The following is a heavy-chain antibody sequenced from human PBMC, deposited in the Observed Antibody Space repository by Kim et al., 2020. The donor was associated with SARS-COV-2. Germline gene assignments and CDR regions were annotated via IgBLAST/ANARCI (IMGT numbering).Heavy chain of an antibody. CDR3: ARDPSGYEYYYYGMDV. CDR2: IYTSGST. J-gene: IGHJ6*02. V-gene: IGHV4-4*07. Sequence: SETLSLTCTVSGGSISSYYWSWIRQPAGKGLEWIGRIYTSGSTNYNPSLKSRVTMSVDTSKNQFSLKLSSVTAADTAVYYCARDPSGYEYYYYGMDVWGQGTTVTVSS. D-gene: IGHD3-3*01. CDR1: GGSISSYY.